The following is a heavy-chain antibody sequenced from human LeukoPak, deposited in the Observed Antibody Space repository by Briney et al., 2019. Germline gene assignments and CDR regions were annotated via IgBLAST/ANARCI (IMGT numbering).Heavy chain of an antibody. V-gene: IGHV3-23*01. CDR3: AKASRFGYSYGPREYIYYTDV. CDR1: GFTFSSYG. D-gene: IGHD5-18*01. CDR2: ISGSVGST. J-gene: IGHJ6*03. Sequence: AGGSLRLSCAASGFTFSSYGMSWVRQAPGKGLEWVSAISGSVGSTYYADSVKGRFTISRDNSKNTLYLQMNTLRAEDTAVYYCAKASRFGYSYGPREYIYYTDVWGKGTTLTISS.